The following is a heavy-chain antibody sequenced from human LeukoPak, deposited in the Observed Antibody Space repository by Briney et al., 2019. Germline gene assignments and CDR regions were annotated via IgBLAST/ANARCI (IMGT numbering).Heavy chain of an antibody. CDR3: AKDTEYSSSWYKEAVDY. D-gene: IGHD6-13*01. V-gene: IGHV3-23*01. CDR2: ISGSGGTT. J-gene: IGHJ4*02. CDR1: GFTFSSYS. Sequence: PGGSLRLSCAASGFTFSSYSMNWVRQAPGKGLEWVSSISGSGGTTYYADSMEGRFTISRDNSKNTLYLHMNSLRAEDTAVYYCAKDTEYSSSWYKEAVDYWGQGALVTVSS.